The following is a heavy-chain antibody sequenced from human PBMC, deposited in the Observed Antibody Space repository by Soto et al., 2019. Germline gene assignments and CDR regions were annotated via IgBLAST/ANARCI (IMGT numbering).Heavy chain of an antibody. Sequence: ASVKVSCKASGYTFTSYGISWVRQGPGQGLEWMGWISAYNGNTHYAQKVQGRVDMTTDTTTSTAYMELRSLRSDDTAVYYCASSRDSGSGSNNCYDYGMDVWGQGTTVTISS. CDR3: ASSRDSGSGSNNCYDYGMDV. CDR1: GYTFTSYG. J-gene: IGHJ6*02. V-gene: IGHV1-18*01. CDR2: ISAYNGNT. D-gene: IGHD3-10*01.